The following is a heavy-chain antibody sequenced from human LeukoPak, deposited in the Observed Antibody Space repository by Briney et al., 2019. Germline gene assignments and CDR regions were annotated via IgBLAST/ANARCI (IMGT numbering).Heavy chain of an antibody. D-gene: IGHD6-6*01. J-gene: IGHJ6*02. CDR2: ITSGGDTI. CDR1: GFTFRGYA. Sequence: PGGSLRLSCAASGFTFRGYAMNWVRQAPGKGLEWVSYITSGGDTISYADSVKGRFTISRDDAQNSLFLQMNSLRAEDTAVYYCARDEYTTPTDTFYYGMDVWGQGTTVTVSS. V-gene: IGHV3-48*01. CDR3: ARDEYTTPTDTFYYGMDV.